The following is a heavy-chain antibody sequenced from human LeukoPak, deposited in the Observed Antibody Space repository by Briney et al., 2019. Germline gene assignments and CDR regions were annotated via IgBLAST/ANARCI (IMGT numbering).Heavy chain of an antibody. V-gene: IGHV3-53*01. CDR2: IYGGGNI. CDR3: ARDLPDVLTGFSDNAFDI. J-gene: IGHJ3*02. D-gene: IGHD3-9*01. CDR1: GFTVSSNY. Sequence: GGSLRLSCAASGFTVSSNYMNWVRQAPGKGLEWVSVIYGGGNIYYADSVKGRFTISRDNSKNTLYLQMNSLRAEDTAVYYCARDLPDVLTGFSDNAFDIWGQGTMVTVSS.